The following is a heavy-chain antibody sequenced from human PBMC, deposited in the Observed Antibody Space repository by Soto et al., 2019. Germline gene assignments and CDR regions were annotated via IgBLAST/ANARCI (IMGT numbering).Heavy chain of an antibody. V-gene: IGHV3-11*06. D-gene: IGHD5-18*01. CDR3: AKDRGGYSYGDFDY. CDR2: ISSSSSYT. J-gene: IGHJ4*02. Sequence: GGSLRLSCAASGFTFSDYYMSWIRQAPGKGLEWVSYISSSSSYTNYADSVKGRFTISRDNAKNSLYLQMNSLRAEDTAVYYCAKDRGGYSYGDFDYWGQGTLVTVSS. CDR1: GFTFSDYY.